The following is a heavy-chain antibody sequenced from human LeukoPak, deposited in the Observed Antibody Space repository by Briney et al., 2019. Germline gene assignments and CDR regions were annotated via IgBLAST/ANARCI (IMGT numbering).Heavy chain of an antibody. V-gene: IGHV4-59*12. CDR1: GGSISSSY. Sequence: PSETLSLTCTVSGGSISSSYWSWIRQPPGKGLEWIAYIYYSGSTNYNPSLKSRVTISVDTSKNQFSLKLSSVTAADTAVYYCARGIVLVPAAIRWFDPWGQGTLVTVSS. D-gene: IGHD2-2*02. J-gene: IGHJ5*02. CDR2: IYYSGST. CDR3: ARGIVLVPAAIRWFDP.